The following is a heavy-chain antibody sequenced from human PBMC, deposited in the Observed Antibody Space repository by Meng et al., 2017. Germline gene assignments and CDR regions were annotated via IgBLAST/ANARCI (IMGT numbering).Heavy chain of an antibody. Sequence: GESLKISCAASGFTFSSYGMHWVRQAPGKGLEWVAVISYDGSNKYYADSVKGRFTISRDNSKNTLYLQMNSLRAEDTAVYYCARDPMSVLPYMPHAPWFDPWGQGTLVTVSS. CDR3: ARDPMSVLPYMPHAPWFDP. CDR1: GFTFSSYG. D-gene: IGHD3-10*01. J-gene: IGHJ5*02. V-gene: IGHV3-30*19. CDR2: ISYDGSNK.